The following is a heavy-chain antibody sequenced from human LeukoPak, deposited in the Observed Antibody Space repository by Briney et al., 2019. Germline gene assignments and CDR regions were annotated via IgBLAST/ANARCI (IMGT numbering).Heavy chain of an antibody. V-gene: IGHV4-4*07. Sequence: SETLSLTCTVSGGSISSYYWSWIRQPAGKGLEWIGRIYTSGSTNYNPSLKSRVTMSVDTSKNQSSLKLSSVTAADTAVYYCARDLPKGNKYYYDRTEGRNWFDPWGQGTLVTVSS. CDR2: IYTSGST. CDR3: ARDLPKGNKYYYDRTEGRNWFDP. J-gene: IGHJ5*02. D-gene: IGHD3-22*01. CDR1: GGSISSYY.